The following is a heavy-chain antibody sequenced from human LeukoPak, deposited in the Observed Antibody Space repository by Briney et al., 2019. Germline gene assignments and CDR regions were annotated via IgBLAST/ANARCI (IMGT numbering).Heavy chain of an antibody. CDR2: INSDGSST. V-gene: IGHV3-74*01. J-gene: IGHJ4*02. CDR1: GFTFSSYW. CDR3: ARAVRAHPPADF. D-gene: IGHD3-3*01. Sequence: GGSLRLSCAASGFTFSSYWMHWVRQAPGKGLVWVSRINSDGSSTTYADSVKGRSSISRDNAKNTLYLHLNSLRAEDTGVYYCARAVRAHPPADFWGQGTLVTVSS.